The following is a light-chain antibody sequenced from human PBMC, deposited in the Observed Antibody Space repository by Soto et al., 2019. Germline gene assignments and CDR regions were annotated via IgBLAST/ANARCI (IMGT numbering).Light chain of an antibody. CDR2: GAS. CDR3: QQYGVTPPNT. CDR1: QIVSSTY. V-gene: IGKV3-20*01. Sequence: EIVLTQSPGTLSLSPGERATLSCRASQIVSSTYLAWFQQKPGQAPRLLIYGASNRANGIPDRFSGSGSGADFTLTISGLEPEDFGLYYCQQYGVTPPNTFGGGTKVEV. J-gene: IGKJ4*01.